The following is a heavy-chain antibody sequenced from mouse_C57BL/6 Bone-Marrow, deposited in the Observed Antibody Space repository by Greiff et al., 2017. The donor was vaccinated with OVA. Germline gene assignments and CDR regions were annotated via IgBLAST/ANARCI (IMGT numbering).Heavy chain of an antibody. J-gene: IGHJ1*03. D-gene: IGHD1-1*01. Sequence: EVQLVESGGGLVKPGGSLKLSCAASGFTFSSYAMSWVRQTPEKRLEWVATISDGGSYTYYPDNVKGRFTISRDNAKNNLYLQMSHLKSEDTAMYYCARDQNYGSSYVYFDVWGTGTTVTVSS. CDR1: GFTFSSYA. V-gene: IGHV5-4*01. CDR2: ISDGGSYT. CDR3: ARDQNYGSSYVYFDV.